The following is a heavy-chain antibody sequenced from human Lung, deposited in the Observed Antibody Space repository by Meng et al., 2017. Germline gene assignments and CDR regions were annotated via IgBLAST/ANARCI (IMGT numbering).Heavy chain of an antibody. J-gene: IGHJ4*02. CDR1: GGSFSDYY. Sequence: VQLQQWGAGLLKPSETRSLTCVVSGGSFSDYYWSWIRQPPGKGLEWIGEINHSGSTNYNPSLESRATISVDTSQNNLSLKLSSVTAADSAVYYCARGPTTMAHDFDYWGRGTLVTVSS. CDR2: INHSGST. CDR3: ARGPTTMAHDFDY. V-gene: IGHV4-34*01. D-gene: IGHD4-11*01.